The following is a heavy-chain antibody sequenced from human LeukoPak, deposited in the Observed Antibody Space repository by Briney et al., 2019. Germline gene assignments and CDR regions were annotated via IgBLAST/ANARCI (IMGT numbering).Heavy chain of an antibody. V-gene: IGHV4-31*03. CDR2: IYHTGRT. J-gene: IGHJ4*02. D-gene: IGHD6-19*01. CDR3: ARGYSSGWYVDY. Sequence: SETLSLTCSVSGASISSGGYYWSWIRQRPGKGLEWVGYIYHTGRTYCKSSLESRLTMSVDTSENQFSLKLSSVTAADTALYYCARGYSSGWYVDYWGQGTLVTVSS. CDR1: GASISSGGYY.